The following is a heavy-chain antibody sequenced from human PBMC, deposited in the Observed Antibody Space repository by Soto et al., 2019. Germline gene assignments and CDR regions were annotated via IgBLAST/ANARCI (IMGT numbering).Heavy chain of an antibody. D-gene: IGHD2-15*01. CDR3: ARENCSGGSCYSSYFDY. V-gene: IGHV4-31*03. Sequence: TLSLTCTVSGGSISSGGYYWSWIRQHPGKGLEWIGYIYYSGSTYYNPSLKSRVTISVDTSKNQFSLKLSSVTAADTAVYYCARENCSGGSCYSSYFDYWGQGTLVTVSS. J-gene: IGHJ4*02. CDR2: IYYSGST. CDR1: GGSISSGGYY.